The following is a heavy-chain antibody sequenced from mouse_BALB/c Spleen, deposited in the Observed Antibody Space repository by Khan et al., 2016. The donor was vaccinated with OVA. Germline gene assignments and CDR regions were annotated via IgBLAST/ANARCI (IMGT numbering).Heavy chain of an antibody. D-gene: IGHD2-2*01. V-gene: IGHV1S137*01. CDR1: GDTFSAYA. J-gene: IGHJ4*01. CDR3: GVGEYLLRLRGMDY. Sequence: KDGPEVVRPGVAVKISCKGSGDTFSAYAMHWVKQSPAKSLEWIGVISTYNGNTNYNQKFKGQATMTVDKSSSTAYMELARLTSEDSSIYYAGVGEYLLRLRGMDYWGQGPSVTVSS. CDR2: ISTYNGNT.